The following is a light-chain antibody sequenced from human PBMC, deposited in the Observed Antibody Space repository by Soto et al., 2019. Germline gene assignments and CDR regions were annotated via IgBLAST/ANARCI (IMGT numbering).Light chain of an antibody. Sequence: DIQMTQSPSALSASVGDRVTITCRASQTISDSLAWYQQKPGKAPDLLISDVSSLERGVASRFSGSGSGTEFTLTISSMQPDDFATYYCQQYHRYSRTFGQGTKVDIK. V-gene: IGKV1-5*01. CDR3: QQYHRYSRT. CDR2: DVS. CDR1: QTISDS. J-gene: IGKJ1*01.